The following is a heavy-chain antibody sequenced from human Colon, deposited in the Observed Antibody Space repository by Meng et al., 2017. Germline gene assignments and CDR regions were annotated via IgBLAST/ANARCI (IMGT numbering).Heavy chain of an antibody. J-gene: IGHJ4*02. CDR1: GYSLTSYH. Sequence: ASVKVSCKASGYSLTSYHVRWVRQAPGQGLEWMGWISAYNGDTHYAQNLQGRVTMTTDTSTNTAYMELRSLRSDDTAVYYCARDSAIVGAKYYFDDWGQGTLVTVSS. CDR3: ARDSAIVGAKYYFDD. CDR2: ISAYNGDT. D-gene: IGHD1-26*01. V-gene: IGHV1-18*01.